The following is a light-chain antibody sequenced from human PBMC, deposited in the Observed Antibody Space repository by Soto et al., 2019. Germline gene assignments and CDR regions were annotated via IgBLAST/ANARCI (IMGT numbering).Light chain of an antibody. V-gene: IGKV1-39*01. CDR3: QQRSNWPSIT. J-gene: IGKJ5*01. CDR2: AAS. CDR1: QSISNF. Sequence: MHMTHSPSSLSSSLLDRVTITCLSSQSISNFLNWVQHKPGNAPKVLISAASTLQSGVPARFSGSGSGTDFTLTISSLEPEDFAVYYCQQRSNWPSITFGQGTRLEI.